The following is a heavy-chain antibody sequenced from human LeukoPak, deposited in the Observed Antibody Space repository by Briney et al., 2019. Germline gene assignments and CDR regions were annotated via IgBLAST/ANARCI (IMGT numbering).Heavy chain of an antibody. Sequence: GGSLRLSCAASGFPFSNFPMSWVRQPPGKGLEWISGISSSGSDTYYTESVKGRFTISRDSSKKTVYLEMNSLRPEDTAVYYCARGKSGYDWDYWGQGTLVSVSS. V-gene: IGHV3-23*01. CDR3: ARGKSGYDWDY. D-gene: IGHD5-12*01. J-gene: IGHJ4*02. CDR1: GFPFSNFP. CDR2: ISSSGSDT.